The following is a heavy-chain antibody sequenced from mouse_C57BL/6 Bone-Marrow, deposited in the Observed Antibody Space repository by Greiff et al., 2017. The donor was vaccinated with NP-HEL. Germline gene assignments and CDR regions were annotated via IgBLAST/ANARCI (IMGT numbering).Heavy chain of an antibody. D-gene: IGHD2-5*01. J-gene: IGHJ4*01. V-gene: IGHV1-64*01. Sequence: QVQLQQSGAELVKPGASVKLSCKASGYTFTSYWMHWVKQRPGQGLEWIGMIHPNSGSTNYNEKFKSKATLPVDKSSSTAYMQLSCLTSEDAAVYYCASSPYSKEPGYWGQGTSVTFSS. CDR1: GYTFTSYW. CDR3: ASSPYSKEPGY. CDR2: IHPNSGST.